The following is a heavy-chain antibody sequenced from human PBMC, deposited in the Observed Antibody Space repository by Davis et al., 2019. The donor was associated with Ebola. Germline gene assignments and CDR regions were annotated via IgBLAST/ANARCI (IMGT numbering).Heavy chain of an antibody. CDR2: IRSKANSYAT. CDR1: GFTFSGSA. J-gene: IGHJ4*02. V-gene: IGHV3-73*01. Sequence: GGSLRLSCAASGFTFSGSAMHWVRQASGKGLEWVGRIRSKANSYATAHAESVKGRFTISRDDSKNTAYLQMNSLKTEDTAVYYCTRVSRWLQHFDYWGQGTLVTVSS. CDR3: TRVSRWLQHFDY. D-gene: IGHD5-24*01.